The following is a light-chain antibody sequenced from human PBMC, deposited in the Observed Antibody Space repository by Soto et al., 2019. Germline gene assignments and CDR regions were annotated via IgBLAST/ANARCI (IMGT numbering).Light chain of an antibody. CDR3: CSYIDNSTSYV. J-gene: IGLJ1*01. V-gene: IGLV2-23*01. CDR1: SSDVGTYDS. CDR2: EGT. Sequence: QSALTQPASVSASPGQATTISCTGTSSDVGTYDSVSWYQHNPGKAPKLMIYEGTKRPSGVSNRFSGSKSGKMASLTISGLHAEDEADYYCCSYIDNSTSYVFGTGTKVTVL.